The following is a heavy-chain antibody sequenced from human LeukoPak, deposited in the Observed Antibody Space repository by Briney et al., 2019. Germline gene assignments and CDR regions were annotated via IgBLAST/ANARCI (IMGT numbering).Heavy chain of an antibody. Sequence: GGSLRLSCAASGFTFRSYAMNWGRQAPGKGLEWVSAVTSSGGSTYYADSVKGRFTISRDNSNNTLYLQMNSLRAEDTAVYYCARSVGYCSGGSCFLVDYWGQGTLVTVSS. V-gene: IGHV3-23*01. D-gene: IGHD2-15*01. CDR2: VTSSGGST. CDR3: ARSVGYCSGGSCFLVDY. J-gene: IGHJ4*02. CDR1: GFTFRSYA.